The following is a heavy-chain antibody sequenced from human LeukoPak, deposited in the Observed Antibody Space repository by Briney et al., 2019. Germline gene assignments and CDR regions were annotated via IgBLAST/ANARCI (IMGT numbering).Heavy chain of an antibody. Sequence: SETLSLTCAVSGGPFSGYFWSWIRQSSGKGLEWIGEIHNSGTTNFNPSLNSRVTISEDTSKNQFYLNLSSVTAADTAVYYCARRYYYNLGSFPFDFWGQGTLVTVSS. D-gene: IGHD3-10*01. V-gene: IGHV4-34*01. CDR3: ARRYYYNLGSFPFDF. CDR1: GGPFSGYF. J-gene: IGHJ4*02. CDR2: IHNSGTT.